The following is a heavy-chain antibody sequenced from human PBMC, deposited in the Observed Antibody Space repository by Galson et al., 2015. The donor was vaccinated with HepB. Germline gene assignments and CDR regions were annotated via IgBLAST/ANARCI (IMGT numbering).Heavy chain of an antibody. D-gene: IGHD5-18*01. Sequence: SLRLSCAASGFAFSYYAMAWVRQAPGKGLEWVSSISGRGGNTYYTDYVKGRFTISSDNSKKMVYLQMNSLRAEDTALYYCGKVPVRASYPPYGMDVWGQGTTVTVSS. V-gene: IGHV3-23*01. CDR3: GKVPVRASYPPYGMDV. CDR1: GFAFSYYA. CDR2: ISGRGGNT. J-gene: IGHJ6*02.